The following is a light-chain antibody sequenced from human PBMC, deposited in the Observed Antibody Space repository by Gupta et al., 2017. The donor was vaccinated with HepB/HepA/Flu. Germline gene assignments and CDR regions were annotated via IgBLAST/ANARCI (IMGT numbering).Light chain of an antibody. V-gene: IGLV1-44*01. J-gene: IGLJ3*02. CDR1: SSNMGSYT. Sequence: QSVLTQPPPAPGTPVQRVIISCSGSSSNMGSYTVNWYQQLPGTAPKLLIYSNDQRPAGVADRFSGSKSGTSASLVISGLQSEDEADYYCSAWDDSLNGWVFGGGTKLTVL. CDR3: SAWDDSLNGWV. CDR2: SND.